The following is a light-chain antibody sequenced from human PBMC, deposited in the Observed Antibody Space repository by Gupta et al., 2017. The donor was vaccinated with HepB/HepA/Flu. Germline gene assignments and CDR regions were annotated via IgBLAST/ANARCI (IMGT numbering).Light chain of an antibody. J-gene: IGKJ2*01. CDR1: QSITTY. V-gene: IGKV1-39*01. CDR3: QQSQSTLYT. CDR2: SAS. Sequence: DIQITQSPSSLSASVGDRVTITCRASQSITTYLSWYQQQPGKAPRLLIYSASTLQSGVPSRFSGSGSGTDFTLTINNLQPEDFATYYCQQSQSTLYTFGQGTKVEIK.